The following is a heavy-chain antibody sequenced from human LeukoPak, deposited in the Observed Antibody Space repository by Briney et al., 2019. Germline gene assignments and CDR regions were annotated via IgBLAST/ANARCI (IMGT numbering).Heavy chain of an antibody. J-gene: IGHJ3*02. CDR1: GFTFSNAW. CDR2: IKSKTDSGTT. CDR3: TTDSSATGTTGAFDI. V-gene: IGHV3-15*01. D-gene: IGHD1-1*01. Sequence: PGGSLRLSCAASGFTFSNAWMSWVRQAPGKGLEWVGRIKSKTDSGTTDYAAPVKGRFTISRDDSKNTLYLQMNSLKTEDTAVYYCTTDSSATGTTGAFDIWGQGTMVTVSS.